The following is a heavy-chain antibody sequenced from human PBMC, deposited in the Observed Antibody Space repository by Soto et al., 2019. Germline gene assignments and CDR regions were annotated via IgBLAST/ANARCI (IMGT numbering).Heavy chain of an antibody. CDR1: GGTFNNYV. CDR3: ARGCHGSSSNH. V-gene: IGHV1-69*01. D-gene: IGHD6-13*01. Sequence: QVQLVQSGAEVKKPGSSVKVSCRASGGTFNNYVVTWVRQAPGQGLEWVGWINTIFGITNYAQNLEGRVTITADESTTTVRMEMTSLTSDDTAVYFCARGCHGSSSNHWGQGTLVTVSS. CDR2: INTIFGIT. J-gene: IGHJ1*01.